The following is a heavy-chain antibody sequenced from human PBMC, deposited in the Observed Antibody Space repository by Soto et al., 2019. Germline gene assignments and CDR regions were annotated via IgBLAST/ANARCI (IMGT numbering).Heavy chain of an antibody. CDR2: IYPGDSDT. J-gene: IGHJ6*02. Sequence: RGESLKISCKGSGYTFTSYWIGWVRQMPGKGLEWMGIIYPGDSDTKYNPSFQGQVTISADKSITTTYLRWTSLKASDTAIYYCAASIFYYGMDVWGQGTTVTVSS. CDR3: AASIFYYGMDV. CDR1: GYTFTSYW. V-gene: IGHV5-51*01.